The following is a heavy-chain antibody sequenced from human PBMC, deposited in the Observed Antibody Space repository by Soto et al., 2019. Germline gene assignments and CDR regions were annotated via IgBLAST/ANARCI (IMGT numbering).Heavy chain of an antibody. CDR3: ARSYSGSYYPEYFQH. J-gene: IGHJ1*01. CDR1: GGSISSYY. V-gene: IGHV4-4*07. Sequence: SETLSLTCTVSGGSISSYYWSWIRQPAGKGLEWIGRIYTSGSTNYNPSLKSRVPMSVDTSKNQFSLKLSSVTAADTAVYYCARSYSGSYYPEYFQHWGQGTLVTVSS. CDR2: IYTSGST. D-gene: IGHD1-26*01.